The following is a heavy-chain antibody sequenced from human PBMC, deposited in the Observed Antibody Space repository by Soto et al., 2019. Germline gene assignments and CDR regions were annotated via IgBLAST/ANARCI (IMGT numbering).Heavy chain of an antibody. D-gene: IGHD3-3*01. J-gene: IGHJ4*02. CDR2: ISAYNGNT. CDR1: GYTFTSYG. Sequence: GASVKVSCKASGYTFTSYGISWVRQAPGQGLEWMGWISAYNGNTNYAQKLQGRVTMTTDTSTSTAYMERRSLRSDDTAVYYCARVITIFGVVIIPRYYFDYWGQGTLVTVSS. V-gene: IGHV1-18*04. CDR3: ARVITIFGVVIIPRYYFDY.